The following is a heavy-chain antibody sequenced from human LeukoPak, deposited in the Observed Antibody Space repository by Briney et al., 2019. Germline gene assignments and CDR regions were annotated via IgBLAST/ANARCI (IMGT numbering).Heavy chain of an antibody. Sequence: SVKVSCKASGGTFGSYAISWVRQAPGQGLEWMGRIIPILGIANYAQKFQGRVTITADKSTSTAYMELSSLRSEDTAVYYCARDALRARELPVGWGQGTLVTVSS. V-gene: IGHV1-69*04. CDR3: ARDALRARELPVG. CDR2: IIPILGIA. CDR1: GGTFGSYA. D-gene: IGHD1-26*01. J-gene: IGHJ4*02.